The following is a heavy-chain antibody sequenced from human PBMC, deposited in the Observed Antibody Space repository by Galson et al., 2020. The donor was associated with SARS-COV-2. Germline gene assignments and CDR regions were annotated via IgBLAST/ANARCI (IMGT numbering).Heavy chain of an antibody. CDR1: GFTFSSYW. V-gene: IGHV3-7*01. CDR3: ARLGGSGWSRDY. CDR2: IKEDGSEK. D-gene: IGHD6-19*01. J-gene: IGHJ4*02. Sequence: GGSLRLSCAASGFTFSSYWMSWVRQAPGKGLEWVANIKEDGSEKHYVGSVKGRSTISRDNAKNSLYLQMNSLTAEDTAVYYCARLGGSGWSRDYWGQGTWSPSPQ.